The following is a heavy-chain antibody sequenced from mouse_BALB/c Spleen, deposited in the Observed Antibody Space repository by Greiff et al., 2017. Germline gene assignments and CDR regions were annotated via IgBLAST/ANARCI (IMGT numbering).Heavy chain of an antibody. Sequence: VQLHQSGAELVRPGASVKLSCKALGYTFTDYEMHWVKQTPVHGLEWIGAIHPGSGGTAYNQKFKGKATLTADKSSSTAYMELSSLTSEDSAVYYSTREPTMITTGYWYFDVWGAGTTVTVSS. V-gene: IGHV1-15*01. CDR3: TREPTMITTGYWYFDV. D-gene: IGHD2-4*01. J-gene: IGHJ1*01. CDR2: IHPGSGGT. CDR1: GYTFTDYE.